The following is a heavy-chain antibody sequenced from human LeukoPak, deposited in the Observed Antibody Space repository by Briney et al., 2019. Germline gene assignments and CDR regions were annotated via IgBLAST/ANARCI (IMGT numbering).Heavy chain of an antibody. V-gene: IGHV3-33*08. CDR2: IWYDESNK. D-gene: IGHD1-1*01. CDR1: GFTFSSYG. Sequence: PGRSLRLSCAASGFTFSSYGMHWVRQAPGKGLEWVAVIWYDESNKYYADSVKGRFTISRDNSKNTLYLQMNSLRAEDTAVYYCARDRPLGMNPPWERDHYGMDVWGQGTTVTVSS. CDR3: ARDRPLGMNPPWERDHYGMDV. J-gene: IGHJ6*02.